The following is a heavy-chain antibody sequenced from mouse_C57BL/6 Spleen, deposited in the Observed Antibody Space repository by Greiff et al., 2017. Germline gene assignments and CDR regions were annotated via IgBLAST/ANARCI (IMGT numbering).Heavy chain of an antibody. Sequence: VQLQQSGAELVRPGASVKLSCTASGFNIKDDYMHWVKQRPEQGLEWIGWIDPENGDTEYASKFQGKATITADTSSNTAYLQLSSLTSEDTAVXYCTSKGYDEYYFDYWGQGTTLTVSS. CDR2: IDPENGDT. CDR3: TSKGYDEYYFDY. J-gene: IGHJ2*01. V-gene: IGHV14-4*01. D-gene: IGHD2-2*01. CDR1: GFNIKDDY.